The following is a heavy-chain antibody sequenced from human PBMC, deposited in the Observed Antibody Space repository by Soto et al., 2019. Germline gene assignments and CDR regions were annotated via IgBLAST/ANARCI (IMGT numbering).Heavy chain of an antibody. V-gene: IGHV4-34*01. CDR2: INHSGST. CDR1: CGSFSGYY. CDR3: AREVVTMVRGVIISAFDI. Sequence: QVQLQQWGAGLLKPSETLSLTCAVYCGSFSGYYWSWILQPPGKGLEWIGEINHSGSTTYKPSLKSREPISVDTSKNQSSLKLSSATAADTAVYYCAREVVTMVRGVIISAFDIWGQGTMVTVSS. J-gene: IGHJ3*02. D-gene: IGHD3-10*01.